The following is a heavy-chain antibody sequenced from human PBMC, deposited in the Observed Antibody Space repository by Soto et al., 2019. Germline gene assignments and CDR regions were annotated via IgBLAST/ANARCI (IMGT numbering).Heavy chain of an antibody. CDR1: GYTFTSYY. CDR2: INPSGGST. J-gene: IGHJ4*02. V-gene: IGHV1-46*03. CDR3: ARDGEYCGGDCYSIL. D-gene: IGHD2-21*02. Sequence: GASVKVSCKASGYTFTSYYMHWVRHAPGQGLEWMGIINPSGGSTSYAQKFQGRVTMTRDTSTSTVYMELSSLRSEDTAVYYCARDGEYCGGDCYSILWGQGTLVTVSS.